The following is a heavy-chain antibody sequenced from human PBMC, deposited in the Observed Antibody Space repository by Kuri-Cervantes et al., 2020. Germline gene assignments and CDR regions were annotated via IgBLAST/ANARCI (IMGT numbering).Heavy chain of an antibody. CDR3: AKVGGSHDAFDI. Sequence: ASVKVSCKVSGYTLSELSIHWVRQAPGKGLEWMGGFDPEDGETIYAQKFQGRVTMTEDTSTDTAYMELSRLRSDDTAVYYCAKVGGSHDAFDIWGQGTRVTVSS. J-gene: IGHJ3*02. V-gene: IGHV1-24*01. D-gene: IGHD3-16*01. CDR2: FDPEDGET. CDR1: GYTLSELS.